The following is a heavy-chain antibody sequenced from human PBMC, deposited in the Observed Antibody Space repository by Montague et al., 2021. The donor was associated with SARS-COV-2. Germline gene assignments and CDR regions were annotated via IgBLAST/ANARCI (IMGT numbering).Heavy chain of an antibody. V-gene: IGHV2-70*11. CDR2: IDWDGNM. CDR3: ARNRGAAAAAFDS. D-gene: IGHD6-13*01. Sequence: VKPTQTLTLTCTFSGFSLSTSGMCVSWIRQPPGKALEWLARIDWDGNMYFSTSLKTRLTISKDTSKNQVVLAMTNLVPVDTGTYYCARNRGAAAAAFDSWGQGTLVTVST. J-gene: IGHJ4*02. CDR1: GFSLSTSGMC.